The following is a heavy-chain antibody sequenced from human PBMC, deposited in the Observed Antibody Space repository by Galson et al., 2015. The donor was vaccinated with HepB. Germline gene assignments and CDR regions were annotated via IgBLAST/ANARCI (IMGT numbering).Heavy chain of an antibody. Sequence: SLRLSCAASGFTFSSYAMHWVRQAPGKGLEWVAVISYDGSNKYYADSVKGRFTISRDNSKNTLYLQMNSLRAEDTAVYYCARAEGYSYGYSSDFDYWGQGTLVTVSS. CDR1: GFTFSSYA. CDR3: ARAEGYSYGYSSDFDY. J-gene: IGHJ4*02. CDR2: ISYDGSNK. V-gene: IGHV3-30-3*01. D-gene: IGHD5-18*01.